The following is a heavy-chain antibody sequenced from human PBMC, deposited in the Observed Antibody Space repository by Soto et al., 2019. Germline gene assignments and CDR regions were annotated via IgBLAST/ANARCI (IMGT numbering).Heavy chain of an antibody. V-gene: IGHV6-1*01. CDR3: ARGSYYSGWV. J-gene: IGHJ4*02. D-gene: IGHD6-19*01. CDR2: TYYRSKWYS. CDR1: GDSVSSTSAA. Sequence: SPTLSLTCAISGDSVSSTSAAWSWIRQSPSRGLEWLGRTYYRSKWYSDYAVSVKSRITINPDTSKNQLSLQLNSVTPEDTAVYYCARGSYYSGWVWGQGTLVTVSS.